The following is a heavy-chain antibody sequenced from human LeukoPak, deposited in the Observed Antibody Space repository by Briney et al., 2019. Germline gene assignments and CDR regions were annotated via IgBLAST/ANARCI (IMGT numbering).Heavy chain of an antibody. CDR1: GRSISSGGYY. J-gene: IGHJ5*02. CDR2: IYYSGST. Sequence: SQTLSLTCTVSGRSISSGGYYWSWIRQHPGKGLEWIGYIYYSGSTYYNPSLKSRVTISVDTSKNQFSLKLSSVTAADTAVYYCARLAVPPDELGFDPWGQGTLVTVSS. D-gene: IGHD1-1*01. CDR3: ARLAVPPDELGFDP. V-gene: IGHV4-31*03.